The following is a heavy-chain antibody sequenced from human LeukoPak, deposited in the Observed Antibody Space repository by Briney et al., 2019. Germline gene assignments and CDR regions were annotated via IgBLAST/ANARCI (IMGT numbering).Heavy chain of an antibody. CDR1: GFSISSDA. D-gene: IGHD3-9*01. CDR3: ARGHYDVLTSSYKWTPDY. CDR2: SSGSKT. V-gene: IGHV3-21*06. Sequence: GGSLRLSCAASGFSISSDAMTWVRQAPGKGLEWVSASSGSKTYYADSVRGRFTISRDNAKNSLSLRLDSLRAEDTAVYYCARGHYDVLTSSYKWTPDYWGQGTLVTVSS. J-gene: IGHJ4*02.